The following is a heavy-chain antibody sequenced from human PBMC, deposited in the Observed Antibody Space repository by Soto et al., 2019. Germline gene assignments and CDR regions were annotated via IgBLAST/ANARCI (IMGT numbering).Heavy chain of an antibody. D-gene: IGHD3-22*01. J-gene: IGHJ4*02. CDR2: INPGNDYT. V-gene: IGHV1-3*01. Sequence: ASVKVSCKASGYTFTNYAIHWVRPAPGQKLEWMGWINPGNDYTKYLQRFQGRVTITRDTSARTAYMELSSLRSEDTAVHYCATGPQYYYDSGDYFPFDYWGQGTLVTV. CDR3: ATGPQYYYDSGDYFPFDY. CDR1: GYTFTNYA.